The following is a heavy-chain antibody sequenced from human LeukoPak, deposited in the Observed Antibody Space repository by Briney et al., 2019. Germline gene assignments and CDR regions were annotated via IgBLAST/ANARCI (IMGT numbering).Heavy chain of an antibody. CDR2: ISNDGRHQ. CDR1: GFTFSTYT. Sequence: GGSLSLSCAASGFTFSTYTMNWVRQAPGKGLEWVAVISNDGRHQFYADSVKGRFSISRDNAKNTLYLQMDSLRREDTALYYCAKDRGTGWYYFDSWGQGILVTVSS. D-gene: IGHD6-19*01. J-gene: IGHJ4*02. V-gene: IGHV3-30*18. CDR3: AKDRGTGWYYFDS.